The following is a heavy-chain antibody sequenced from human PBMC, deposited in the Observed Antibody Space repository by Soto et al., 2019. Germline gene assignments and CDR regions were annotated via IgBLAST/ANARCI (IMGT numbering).Heavy chain of an antibody. CDR3: AKVNSKLSGLNWFDP. Sequence: GGSLRLSCAASGFSFRDYAMTWVRQAPGKGLEWVSTISGSGVSRYDADSVKGRFTISRDNSNNTLYLQMNNLRAEDTAVYYCAKVNSKLSGLNWFDPWGQGTLVTVSS. D-gene: IGHD4-4*01. CDR1: GFSFRDYA. CDR2: ISGSGVSR. V-gene: IGHV3-23*01. J-gene: IGHJ5*02.